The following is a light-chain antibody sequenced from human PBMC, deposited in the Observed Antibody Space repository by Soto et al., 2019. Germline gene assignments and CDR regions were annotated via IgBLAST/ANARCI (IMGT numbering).Light chain of an antibody. CDR2: SNS. CDR1: NSNIGSNT. CDR3: ATWGDSLNGPV. Sequence: QSVLTQPPSASGAPGQRVISSCSGSNSNIGSNTVNWYQQLPGTAPKLLIYSNSQRPSGVPDRFSGSKSGTSASLAISGLQSDDEADYYCATWGDSLNGPVFGGGTKLTVL. J-gene: IGLJ2*01. V-gene: IGLV1-44*01.